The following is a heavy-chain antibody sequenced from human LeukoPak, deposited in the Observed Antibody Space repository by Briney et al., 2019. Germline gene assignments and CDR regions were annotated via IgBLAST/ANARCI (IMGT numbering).Heavy chain of an antibody. V-gene: IGHV3-21*04. CDR2: ISTDSSYI. Sequence: PGGSLRLSCAASGFTFSSYSMTWVRQAPGRGLEWVSSISTDSSYIYYADSVKGRFTISRDNAKNTLYLQMNSLRAEDTAVYYCAKGGPRGDAFDIWGQGTMVTVSS. CDR3: AKGGPRGDAFDI. CDR1: GFTFSSYS. D-gene: IGHD5-24*01. J-gene: IGHJ3*02.